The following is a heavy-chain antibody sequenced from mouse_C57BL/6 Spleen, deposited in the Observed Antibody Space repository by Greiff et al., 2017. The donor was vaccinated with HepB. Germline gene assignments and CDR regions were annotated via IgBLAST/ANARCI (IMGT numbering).Heavy chain of an antibody. V-gene: IGHV5-17*01. D-gene: IGHD3-2*02. J-gene: IGHJ3*01. Sequence: EVQGVESGGGLVKPGGSLKLSCAASGFTFSDYGMHWVRQAPEKGLEWVAYISSGSSTIYYADTVKGRFTISRDNAKNTLFLQMTSLRSEDTAMYYCARGETAQATSLFAYWGQGTLVTVSA. CDR3: ARGETAQATSLFAY. CDR1: GFTFSDYG. CDR2: ISSGSSTI.